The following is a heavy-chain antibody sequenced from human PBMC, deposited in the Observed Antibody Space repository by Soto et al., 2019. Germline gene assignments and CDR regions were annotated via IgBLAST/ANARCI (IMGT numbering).Heavy chain of an antibody. CDR3: AKDGYGTLPSYDAFDI. Sequence: GGSLRLSCAASGFTFSSYAMSWVRQAPGKGLEWVSAISGSGGSTYYADSVKGRFTISRDNSKNTLYLQMNSLRAEDTAVYYCAKDGYGTLPSYDAFDIWGQGTMVTVSS. D-gene: IGHD1-7*01. V-gene: IGHV3-23*01. J-gene: IGHJ3*02. CDR2: ISGSGGST. CDR1: GFTFSSYA.